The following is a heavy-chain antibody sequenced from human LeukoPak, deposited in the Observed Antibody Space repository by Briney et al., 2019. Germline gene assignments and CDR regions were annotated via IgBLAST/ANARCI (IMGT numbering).Heavy chain of an antibody. D-gene: IGHD3-10*01. CDR2: INPNSGGT. V-gene: IGHV1-2*06. CDR3: ARRGTFEETSEFDY. J-gene: IGHJ4*02. Sequence: GASVKVSCKASGYTFTDYYMHWVRQAPGQGLEWMGRINPNSGGTNYAQKFQGRVTMTRDTSISTAYMELSRLRSDDTAVYYCARRGTFEETSEFDYWGQGTLVTVSS. CDR1: GYTFTDYY.